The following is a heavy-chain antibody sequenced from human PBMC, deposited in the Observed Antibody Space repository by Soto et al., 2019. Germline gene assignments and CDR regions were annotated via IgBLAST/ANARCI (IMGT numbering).Heavy chain of an antibody. CDR3: AKEGLYYGSGSYHYYYYMDV. J-gene: IGHJ6*03. D-gene: IGHD3-10*01. Sequence: GGSLRLSCAASGFTFSSYGMHWVRQAPGKGLEWVAVISYDGSNKYYADSVKGRFTISRDNSKNTLYLQMNSLRAEDTAVYYCAKEGLYYGSGSYHYYYYMDVWGKGTTVTVSS. CDR2: ISYDGSNK. CDR1: GFTFSSYG. V-gene: IGHV3-30*18.